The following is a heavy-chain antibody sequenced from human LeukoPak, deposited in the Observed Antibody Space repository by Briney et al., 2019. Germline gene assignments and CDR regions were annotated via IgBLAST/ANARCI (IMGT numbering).Heavy chain of an antibody. V-gene: IGHV3-74*01. CDR1: GFTLGRYW. CDR3: VRAYYYFYMDV. J-gene: IGHJ6*03. Sequence: PGGSLRLPCEASGFTLGRYWVNWVRQVPGKGLVWVSRINDDGAWTSYADSVKGRFTLSRDNSNNTVFLQMNSLRAEDTAVYFCVRAYYYFYMDVWGKGTTVTVSS. CDR2: INDDGAWT.